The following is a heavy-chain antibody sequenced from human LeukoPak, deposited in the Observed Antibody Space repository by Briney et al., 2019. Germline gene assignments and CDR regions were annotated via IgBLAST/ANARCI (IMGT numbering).Heavy chain of an antibody. D-gene: IGHD3-22*01. J-gene: IGHJ4*02. CDR1: GYTFTSYG. CDR2: ISAYNGNT. CDR3: AREGGDYYDSSGYYYLYYFDY. Sequence: ASVKVSCKASGYTFTSYGISWVRQAPGQGLEWMGWISAYNGNTNYAQKLQGRVTMTTDTSTSTAYMELRSLRSEDTAVYYCAREGGDYYDSSGYYYLYYFDYWGQGTLVTVSS. V-gene: IGHV1-18*01.